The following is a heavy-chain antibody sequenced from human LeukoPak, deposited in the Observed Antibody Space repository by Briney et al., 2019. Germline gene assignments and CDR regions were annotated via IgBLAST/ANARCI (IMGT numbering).Heavy chain of an antibody. CDR1: GYPFTTSW. D-gene: IGHD5-24*01. CDR3: AIINHPDGRVY. Sequence: GESLQISCQGFGYPFTTSWIGWVRQLPGKGLEWTAIIHAGNSDAKYSPSFQGQVSISTDRSISTAYLHWSSLKASDTAIYYCAIINHPDGRVYWGQGTLVTVSS. V-gene: IGHV5-51*01. J-gene: IGHJ4*02. CDR2: IHAGNSDA.